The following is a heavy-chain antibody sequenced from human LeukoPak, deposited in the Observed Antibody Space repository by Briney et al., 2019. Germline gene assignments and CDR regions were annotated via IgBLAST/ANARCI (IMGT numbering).Heavy chain of an antibody. Sequence: PGGSLSLSCEAFAFTLSSYPMHWVRQAPGKALEWVAFIRYDGITKHYADSVKGRFTISRDNSKNTLYLQMNSLRVEYTGLYYCAKGVNYDSSGHGDYWGQGTLVTVS. J-gene: IGHJ4*02. V-gene: IGHV3-30*02. D-gene: IGHD3-22*01. CDR3: AKGVNYDSSGHGDY. CDR1: AFTLSSYP. CDR2: IRYDGITK.